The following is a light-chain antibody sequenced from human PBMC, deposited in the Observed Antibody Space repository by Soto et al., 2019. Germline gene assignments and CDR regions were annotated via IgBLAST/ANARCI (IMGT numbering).Light chain of an antibody. Sequence: IQMTQSPSAMSASVGDRVTITCRASQGISSWLAWYQQKPGKAPKVLIFDASSLESGVPSRFSGSGSATEFTLTISSLQPDDFATYYCQQYSTYPWTFGQGTKVDIK. V-gene: IGKV1-5*01. CDR3: QQYSTYPWT. CDR2: DAS. J-gene: IGKJ1*01. CDR1: QGISSW.